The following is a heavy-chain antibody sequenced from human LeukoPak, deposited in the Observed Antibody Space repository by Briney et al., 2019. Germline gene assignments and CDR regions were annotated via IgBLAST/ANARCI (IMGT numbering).Heavy chain of an antibody. V-gene: IGHV5-51*01. D-gene: IGHD2-15*01. Sequence: RGEALKISCNGSGYTFTYYWIGLGRQMSGEGPEGMAIIYSGDSETRYSPSFQGQVTISADKSIATAYLQWSSLKDSDTAIYYCARYASSGGSPLDYWGQGTLVTVSS. J-gene: IGHJ4*02. CDR2: IYSGDSET. CDR1: GYTFTYYW. CDR3: ARYASSGGSPLDY.